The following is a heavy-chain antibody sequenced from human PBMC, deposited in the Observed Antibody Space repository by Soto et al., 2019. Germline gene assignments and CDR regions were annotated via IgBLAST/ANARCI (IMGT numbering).Heavy chain of an antibody. D-gene: IGHD2-21*01. Sequence: QVVLEQSGGEVKKPGASVKVSCKASGYTFSGYSITWVRQAPGQGLEWMGRISGYNGNTNYARTLRGRLTLTTDTXTSTAYMELRSLTSDDTAVYXXXRDXXCGGAPACPDMDVWGXGTTVTVSS. CDR2: ISGYNGNT. CDR1: GYTFSGYS. V-gene: IGHV1-18*04. CDR3: XRDXXCGGAPACPDMDV. J-gene: IGHJ6*02.